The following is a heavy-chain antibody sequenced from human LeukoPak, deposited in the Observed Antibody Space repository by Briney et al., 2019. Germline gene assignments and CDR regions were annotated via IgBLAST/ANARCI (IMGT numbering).Heavy chain of an antibody. CDR3: AKLAVYDILTGYYKNWFDP. V-gene: IGHV3-21*04. J-gene: IGHJ5*02. CDR1: GFTFSSYS. CDR2: ISSSSSYI. Sequence: KPGGSLRLSCAASGFTFSSYSMNWVRQAPGKGLEWVSSISSSSSYIYYADSVKGRFTISRDNAKNSLYLQMNSLRAEDTALYFCAKLAVYDILTGYYKNWFDPWGQGTLVSVSS. D-gene: IGHD3-9*01.